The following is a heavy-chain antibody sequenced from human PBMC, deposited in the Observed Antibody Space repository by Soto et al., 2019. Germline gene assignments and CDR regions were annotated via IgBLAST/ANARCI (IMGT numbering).Heavy chain of an antibody. D-gene: IGHD3-10*01. J-gene: IGHJ6*02. CDR2: IIPQFRSS. CDR3: ARIVVPGFGSYYAVDV. Sequence: QVQLVQSGADVKKPGSSVKVSCMASGGTFSSYAVSWVRQAPGQGLEWLGGIIPQFRSSNYVQKFQGRITITANRSTNTDYMELSSVRSEDNAGYYCARIVVPGFGSYYAVDVWGQGTAVTVSS. V-gene: IGHV1-69*06. CDR1: GGTFSSYA.